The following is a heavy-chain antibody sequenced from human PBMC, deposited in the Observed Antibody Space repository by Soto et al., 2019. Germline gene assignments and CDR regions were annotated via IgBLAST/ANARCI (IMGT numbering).Heavy chain of an antibody. CDR1: GYTFTSYG. CDR3: ARAKMVRGVTTAPGWFDP. D-gene: IGHD3-10*01. CDR2: ISAYNGNT. Sequence: ASVKVSCKASGYTFTSYGISWVRQAPGQGVEWMGWISAYNGNTNYAQKLQGRVTMTTDTSTSTAYMELRSLRSDDTAVYYCARAKMVRGVTTAPGWFDPWGQGTLVTVSS. V-gene: IGHV1-18*04. J-gene: IGHJ5*02.